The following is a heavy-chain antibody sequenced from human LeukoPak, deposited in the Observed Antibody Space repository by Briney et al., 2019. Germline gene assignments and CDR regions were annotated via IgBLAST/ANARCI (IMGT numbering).Heavy chain of an antibody. J-gene: IGHJ4*02. V-gene: IGHV3-11*01. Sequence: GGSLRLSCAAPTFTISDYYISWLRQAPGKGLEWVSYISSSGSTIYYADSVKGRFTISRDNAKNPLYLQMNCLRAEDTAVYYCARRDRYSYGSPSWGQGTLVTVSS. CDR1: TFTISDYY. CDR2: ISSSGSTI. CDR3: ARRDRYSYGSPS. D-gene: IGHD5-18*01.